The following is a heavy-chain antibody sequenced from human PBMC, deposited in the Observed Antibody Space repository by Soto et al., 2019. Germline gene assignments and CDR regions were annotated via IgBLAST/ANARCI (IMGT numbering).Heavy chain of an antibody. CDR1: GDSISSSSFY. CDR2: IFHTGAT. CDR3: ARRRIVPTTNFDY. J-gene: IGHJ4*02. D-gene: IGHD1-26*01. Sequence: WETLSLTGTVCGDSISSSSFYWGWIRQPPGKGLEWIGHIFHTGATYQNPTLKSRLRMSVDTSKNQFSLNLSSVTATDTAVYYCARRRIVPTTNFDYWGQGTLVTVSS. V-gene: IGHV4-39*01.